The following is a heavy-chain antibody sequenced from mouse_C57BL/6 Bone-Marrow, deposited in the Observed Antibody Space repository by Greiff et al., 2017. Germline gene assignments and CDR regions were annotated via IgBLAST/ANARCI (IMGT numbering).Heavy chain of an antibody. V-gene: IGHV5-4*01. Sequence: EVQVVESGGGLVKPGGSLKLSCAASGFTFSSYAMSWVRQTPEKGLEWVATISDGGSYTYDPDNVKGRVTISRDNAKNNLYLQMSHLKSEDTAMYYCARDGITPYAIDYWGRGTSVTVSS. CDR3: ARDGITPYAIDY. J-gene: IGHJ4*01. CDR2: ISDGGSYT. D-gene: IGHD1-1*01. CDR1: GFTFSSYA.